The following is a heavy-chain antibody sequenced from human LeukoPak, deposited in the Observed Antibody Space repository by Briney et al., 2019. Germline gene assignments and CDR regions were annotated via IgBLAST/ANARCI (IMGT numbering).Heavy chain of an antibody. J-gene: IGHJ6*03. CDR2: IYYSGST. Sequence: KPSRTLSLTCAVSGGSISSGSYYWGWIRQPPGKGLEWIGSIYYSGSTYYNPSLKSRVTISVDTSKNQFSLKLSSVTAADTAVYYCAKGQLVRFSYYYYYMDVWGKGTTVTVSS. CDR1: GGSISSGSYY. D-gene: IGHD6-6*01. V-gene: IGHV4-39*07. CDR3: AKGQLVRFSYYYYYMDV.